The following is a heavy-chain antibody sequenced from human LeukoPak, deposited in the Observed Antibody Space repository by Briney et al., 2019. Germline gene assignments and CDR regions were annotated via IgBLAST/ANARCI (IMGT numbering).Heavy chain of an antibody. J-gene: IGHJ4*02. CDR3: ARTPYYYDSSGYWESGRDWFDY. CDR2: IYPGDSGT. D-gene: IGHD3-22*01. Sequence: GESLKISFKGSGYSFTSYWIGWVRQMPGKGLEWMGIIYPGDSGTRYSPSFQGQVTISADKSISTAYLQWSSLKASDTAMYYCARTPYYYDSSGYWESGRDWFDYWGQGTLVTVSS. V-gene: IGHV5-51*01. CDR1: GYSFTSYW.